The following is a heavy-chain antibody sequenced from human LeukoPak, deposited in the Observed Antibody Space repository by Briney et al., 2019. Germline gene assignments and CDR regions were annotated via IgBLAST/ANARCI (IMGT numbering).Heavy chain of an antibody. CDR2: IYYSGST. Sequence: ASETLSLTCTVSGGSISSYYWSWIRQPPGKGLAWIGDIYYSGSTNYNPSLKSRVTISVATSKNQFSLQLSSVTAADTAAYYCARSDSSGWFGSNSASDICGQGTMVTVPS. V-gene: IGHV4-59*01. J-gene: IGHJ3*02. D-gene: IGHD6-19*01. CDR3: ARSDSSGWFGSNSASDI. CDR1: GGSISSYY.